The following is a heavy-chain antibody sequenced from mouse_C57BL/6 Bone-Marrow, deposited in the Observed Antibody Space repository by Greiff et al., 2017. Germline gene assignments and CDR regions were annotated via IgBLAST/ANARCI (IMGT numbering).Heavy chain of an antibody. V-gene: IGHV1-55*01. CDR2: LYPGSGST. CDR3: ARLGLLGFDY. Sequence: QVQLQQPGAELVKPGASVKMSCKASGYTFTSYWITWVKQRPGQGLEWIGDLYPGSGSTNYNEKFKSKSTLTLDTSSSKAYMQLSSLPSEDSAVYYCARLGLLGFDYWGQGTTLTVSS. D-gene: IGHD2-3*01. J-gene: IGHJ2*01. CDR1: GYTFTSYW.